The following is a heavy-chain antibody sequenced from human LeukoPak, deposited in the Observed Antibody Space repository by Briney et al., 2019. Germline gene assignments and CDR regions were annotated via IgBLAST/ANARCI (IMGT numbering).Heavy chain of an antibody. D-gene: IGHD4-11*01. CDR2: IIPIFGTA. V-gene: IGHV1-69*13. CDR3: AREWGGLQDYYYYMDV. Sequence: ASVKVSCKASGYTFTSYDINWVRQATGQGLEWMGGIIPIFGTANYAQKFQGRVTITADESTSTAYMELSSLRSEDTAVYYCAREWGGLQDYYYYMDVWGKGTTVTVSS. J-gene: IGHJ6*03. CDR1: GYTFTSYD.